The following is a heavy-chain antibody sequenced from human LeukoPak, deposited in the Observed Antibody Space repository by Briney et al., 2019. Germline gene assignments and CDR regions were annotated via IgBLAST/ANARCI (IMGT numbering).Heavy chain of an antibody. Sequence: PSETLSLTCAVYGGSLSDHYWSWFRQPPGKGLEWIGEINPRGSTIYNPSLKSRVTISVDTSKNQFSLNLGSVTAADTAVYYCAREPGYCSGGSCYGGWFDPWGQGTLVTVSS. CDR1: GGSLSDHY. CDR3: AREPGYCSGGSCYGGWFDP. CDR2: INPRGST. D-gene: IGHD2-15*01. V-gene: IGHV4-34*01. J-gene: IGHJ5*02.